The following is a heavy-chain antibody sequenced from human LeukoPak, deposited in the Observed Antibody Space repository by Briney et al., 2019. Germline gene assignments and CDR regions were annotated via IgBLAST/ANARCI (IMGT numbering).Heavy chain of an antibody. V-gene: IGHV3-7*01. CDR3: ARDLSGVTGYTYGRGIDY. J-gene: IGHJ4*02. D-gene: IGHD5-18*01. CDR1: GFAFSSYG. CDR2: IKKDGSEK. Sequence: GGSLRLSCAASGFAFSSYGMSWVRQAPGKGLEWVANIKKDGSEKYYVDSVKGRFTISRDNAKTSLYLQMNSLRAEDTAVYYCARDLSGVTGYTYGRGIDYWGQGTLVTVSS.